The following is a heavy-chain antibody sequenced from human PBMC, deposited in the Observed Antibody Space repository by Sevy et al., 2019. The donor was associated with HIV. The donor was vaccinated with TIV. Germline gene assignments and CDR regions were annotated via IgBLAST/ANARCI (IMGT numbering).Heavy chain of an antibody. J-gene: IGHJ4*02. CDR3: AKSPRRSGTYSGR. CDR2: MRHDGINK. CDR1: GFSFSNYG. Sequence: GGCLRLSCAASGFSFSNYGLHWVRQAPGKGLEWVSFMRHDGINKFYADSVKGRFTISRDNSKNTLFLQMNSLRPEDTAVYFCAKSPRRSGTYSGRWGQGTLVAVSS. V-gene: IGHV3-30*02. D-gene: IGHD3-10*01.